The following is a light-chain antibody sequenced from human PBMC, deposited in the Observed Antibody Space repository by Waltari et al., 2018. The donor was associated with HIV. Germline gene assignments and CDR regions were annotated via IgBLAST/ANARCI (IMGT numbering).Light chain of an antibody. Sequence: DIQMTQSPSSLSASVGDSVTIPCRASQTISRKLNWYQQRPGKAPNLLISVASRLQSGVPSRFSGSGSGTDFTLTISSLQPEDFATYYCQQTYSTPYTFGQGTKLEI. CDR1: QTISRK. V-gene: IGKV1-39*01. J-gene: IGKJ2*01. CDR2: VAS. CDR3: QQTYSTPYT.